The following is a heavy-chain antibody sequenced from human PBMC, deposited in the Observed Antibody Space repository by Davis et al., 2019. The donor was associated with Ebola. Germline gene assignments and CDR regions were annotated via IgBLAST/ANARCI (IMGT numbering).Heavy chain of an antibody. CDR1: GGSFSGYY. Sequence: MPSETLSLTCAVYGGSFSGYYWRWIRQPPGKGLEWIGEINHSGSTNYNPSLKSRVTISVDTSKNQFSLKLSSVTAADTAVYYCASLLTYYYDSSGYYRTAYFDYWGQGTLVTVSS. D-gene: IGHD3-22*01. CDR3: ASLLTYYYDSSGYYRTAYFDY. CDR2: INHSGST. V-gene: IGHV4-34*01. J-gene: IGHJ4*02.